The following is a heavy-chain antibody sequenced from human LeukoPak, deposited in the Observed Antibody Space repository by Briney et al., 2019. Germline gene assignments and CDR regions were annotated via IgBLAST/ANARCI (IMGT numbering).Heavy chain of an antibody. CDR2: MSYDGTNK. D-gene: IGHD3-9*01. CDR3: AKDVERLDYFDY. CDR1: GFTFSSYA. J-gene: IGHJ4*02. V-gene: IGHV3-30*18. Sequence: GGSLRLSCAASGFTFSSYAMSWVRQAPGKGLEWVAVMSYDGTNKYYADSVKGRFTISRDNSKNTLYLQMNSLRAEDTAVYYCAKDVERLDYFDYWGQGTLVTVSS.